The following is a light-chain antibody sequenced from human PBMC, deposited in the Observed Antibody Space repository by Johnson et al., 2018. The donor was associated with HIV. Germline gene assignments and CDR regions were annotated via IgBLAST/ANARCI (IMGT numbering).Light chain of an antibody. CDR2: ENN. Sequence: QSVLTQPPSVSSAPGQRVTISCSGSSSNIGNDSVSWYQQLPGTAPELLIYENNRRPSGIPDRFSGSKSGTSATPVITGLQTGDEADYFCGTWDSSLSGYVFGTGTMVTVL. CDR1: SSNIGNDS. V-gene: IGLV1-51*02. J-gene: IGLJ1*01. CDR3: GTWDSSLSGYV.